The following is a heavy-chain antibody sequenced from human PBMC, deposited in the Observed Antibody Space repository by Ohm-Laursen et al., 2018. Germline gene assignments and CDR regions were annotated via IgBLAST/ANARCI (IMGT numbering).Heavy chain of an antibody. CDR2: MSPHSGNT. CDR3: ARESRYCSGGSCPDDY. CDR1: GYTFTSYD. D-gene: IGHD2-15*01. J-gene: IGHJ4*02. V-gene: IGHV1-8*01. Sequence: ASVKVSCKTSGYTFTSYDINWVRQATGQGLEWMGRMSPHSGNTAYAQKFQGRVTMTRNTSITTAYLELSSLRSEDTAVYYCARESRYCSGGSCPDDYWGQGTLVTVSS.